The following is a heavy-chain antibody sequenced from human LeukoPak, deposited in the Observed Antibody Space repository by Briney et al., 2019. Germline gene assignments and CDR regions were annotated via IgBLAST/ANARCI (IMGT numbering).Heavy chain of an antibody. CDR2: MNPNSGNT. V-gene: IGHV1-8*03. CDR1: GYTFTSYD. CDR3: AKAPAFAHLGFPKHDYYYYYYMDV. Sequence: ASVKVSCKASGYTFTSYDINWVRQATGQGLEWMGWMNPNSGNTGYAQKFQGRVTITRNTSISTAYMELSSLRAEDTAVYYCAKAPAFAHLGFPKHDYYYYYYMDVWGKGTTVTISS. D-gene: IGHD7-27*01. J-gene: IGHJ6*03.